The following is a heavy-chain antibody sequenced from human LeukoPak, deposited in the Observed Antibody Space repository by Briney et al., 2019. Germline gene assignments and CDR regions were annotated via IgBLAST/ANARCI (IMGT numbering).Heavy chain of an antibody. CDR3: ARLRRYYGSGSYQIIAYRYYYMDV. CDR2: INHSGST. CDR1: GGSFSGYY. D-gene: IGHD3-10*01. V-gene: IGHV4-34*01. Sequence: SETLSLTCAVYGGSFSGYYWSWIRQPPGKGLEWIGEINHSGSTNYNPSLKSRVTISVDTSKNQFSLKLSSVTAADTAVYYCARLRRYYGSGSYQIIAYRYYYMDVWGKETTVTISS. J-gene: IGHJ6*03.